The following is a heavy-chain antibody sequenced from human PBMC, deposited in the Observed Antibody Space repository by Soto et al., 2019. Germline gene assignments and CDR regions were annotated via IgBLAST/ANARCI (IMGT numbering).Heavy chain of an antibody. J-gene: IGHJ5*02. CDR3: AHKMDNVDWFGP. Sequence: SGPTLVNPTQTLTLTCTFSGFSLSTSGMCVSWIRQPPGKALEWLALIDWDDDKYYSTSLKTRLTISKDTSKNQVVLTMTNMDPVDTATYYCAHKMDNVDWFGPWGRGTQVTVSS. D-gene: IGHD2-2*03. CDR1: GFSLSTSGMC. V-gene: IGHV2-70*12. CDR2: IDWDDDK.